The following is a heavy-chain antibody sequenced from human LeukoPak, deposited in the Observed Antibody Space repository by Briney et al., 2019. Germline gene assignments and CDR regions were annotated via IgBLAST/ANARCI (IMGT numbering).Heavy chain of an antibody. CDR1: GYTFTSYD. CDR2: MNPNSGNT. Sequence: ASVKVSCKASGYTFTSYDINWVRQATGQGLEWMGWMNPNSGNTGYAQKFQGRVTITRNTSISTAYMELSSLRSEDTAAYYCARGSYSSSSYAFDIWGQGTMVTVSS. CDR3: ARGSYSSSSYAFDI. V-gene: IGHV1-8*03. D-gene: IGHD6-6*01. J-gene: IGHJ3*02.